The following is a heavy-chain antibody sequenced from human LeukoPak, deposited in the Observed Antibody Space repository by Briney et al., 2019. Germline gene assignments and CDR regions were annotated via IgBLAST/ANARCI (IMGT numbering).Heavy chain of an antibody. Sequence: GGSLRLSCAASGFTFSSYGMHWVRQAPGKGLEWVAVIWYDGSNKYYADSVKGRFTISRDNSKNMLYLQMNSLRAEDTAVYYCARDRWEGTFSDYWGQGTLVTVSS. CDR3: ARDRWEGTFSDY. D-gene: IGHD1-26*01. CDR1: GFTFSSYG. J-gene: IGHJ4*02. V-gene: IGHV3-33*01. CDR2: IWYDGSNK.